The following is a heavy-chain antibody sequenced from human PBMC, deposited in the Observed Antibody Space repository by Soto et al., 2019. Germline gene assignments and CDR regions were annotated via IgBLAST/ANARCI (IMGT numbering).Heavy chain of an antibody. CDR2: TYYRSKWYN. CDR1: GDSVSSNSAA. CDR3: AADTGYSSSWYYYYYYYMDV. V-gene: IGHV6-1*01. Sequence: SQTLSLTCVISGDSVSSNSAAWNWIRQSPSRGLEWLGRTYYRSKWYNDYAVSVKSRITINPDTSKNQFSLQLNSVTPEDTAVYYCAADTGYSSSWYYYYYYYMDVWGKGTTVTVSS. J-gene: IGHJ6*03. D-gene: IGHD6-13*01.